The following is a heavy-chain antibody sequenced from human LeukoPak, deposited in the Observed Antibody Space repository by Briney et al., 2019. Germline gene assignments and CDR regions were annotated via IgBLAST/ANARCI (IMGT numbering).Heavy chain of an antibody. J-gene: IGHJ3*02. D-gene: IGHD6-6*01. CDR2: INHSGST. CDR3: ARVRTAARHPVAFDI. Sequence: SETLSLTCAVYGGSFSGYYWSWIRQPPGEGLEWIGEINHSGSTNYNPSLKSRVTISVDTSKNQFSLKLSSVTAADTAVYYCARVRTAARHPVAFDIWGQGTMVTVSS. V-gene: IGHV4-34*01. CDR1: GGSFSGYY.